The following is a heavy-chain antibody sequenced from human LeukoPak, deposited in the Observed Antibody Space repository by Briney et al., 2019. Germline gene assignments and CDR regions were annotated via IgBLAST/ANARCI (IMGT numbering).Heavy chain of an antibody. D-gene: IGHD6-6*01. V-gene: IGHV1-8*03. CDR3: ARGIPLVQGSFDY. Sequence: ASVKVSCKASGYTFTSYGISWVRQAPGQGLEWMGWMNPNSGNTGYAQKFQGRVTITRNTSISTAYMELSSLRSEDTAVYYCARGIPLVQGSFDYWGQGTLVTVSS. CDR2: MNPNSGNT. J-gene: IGHJ4*02. CDR1: GYTFTSYG.